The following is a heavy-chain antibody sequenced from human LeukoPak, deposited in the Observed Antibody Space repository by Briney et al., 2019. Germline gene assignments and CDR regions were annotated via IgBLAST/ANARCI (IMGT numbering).Heavy chain of an antibody. Sequence: QSGGSLRLSCAASGFTFSGSAMHWVRQASGKGLEWVGRIRSKANSYATAYAASVKGRFTISRDDSKNTAYLQMNSLKTEDTAVYYCTRGSQSDYYYGMDVWGQGITVTVSS. CDR2: IRSKANSYAT. CDR3: TRGSQSDYYYGMDV. V-gene: IGHV3-73*01. J-gene: IGHJ6*02. CDR1: GFTFSGSA.